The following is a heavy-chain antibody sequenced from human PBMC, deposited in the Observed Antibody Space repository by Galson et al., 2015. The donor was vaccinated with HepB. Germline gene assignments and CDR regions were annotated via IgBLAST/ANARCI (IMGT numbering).Heavy chain of an antibody. Sequence: TCAVYGGSLSGHYWSWIRQVPGTGLEWIGEINHSGSTKYNPSLKSRVTISVDLSKNQFSLKLRSVTAADTAVYHCARSRALYSGNDVLFYGMDVWGQGTTVTVSS. CDR1: GGSLSGHY. CDR3: ARSRALYSGNDVLFYGMDV. V-gene: IGHV4-34*01. J-gene: IGHJ6*02. CDR2: INHSGST. D-gene: IGHD5-12*01.